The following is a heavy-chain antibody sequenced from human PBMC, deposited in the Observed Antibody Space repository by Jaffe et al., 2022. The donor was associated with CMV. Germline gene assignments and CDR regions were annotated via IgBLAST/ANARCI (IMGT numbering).Heavy chain of an antibody. Sequence: QVQLQQWGAGLLKPSETLSLTCAVYGGSFSGYYWSWIRQPPGKGLEWIGEINHSGSTNYNPSLKSRVTISVDTSKNQFSLKLSSVTAADTAVYYCARGGGQLWGEYYFDYWGQGTLVTVSS. D-gene: IGHD5-18*01. J-gene: IGHJ4*02. CDR2: INHSGST. V-gene: IGHV4-34*01. CDR1: GGSFSGYY. CDR3: ARGGGQLWGEYYFDY.